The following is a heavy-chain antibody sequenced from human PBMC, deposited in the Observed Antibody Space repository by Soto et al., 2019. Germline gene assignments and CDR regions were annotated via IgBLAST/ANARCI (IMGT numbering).Heavy chain of an antibody. CDR3: VRDRGYSVFDY. CDR1: GFTFSSYW. D-gene: IGHD3-22*01. Sequence: PGGSLRLSCAASGFTFSSYWMSWVRQAPGKGLEWVANTNQDEREKNYLDSVKGRFTVFRDNAKNSLYLQMNSLRVEDTAVYYCVRDRGYSVFDYWGQGTRVTVSS. V-gene: IGHV3-7*01. CDR2: TNQDEREK. J-gene: IGHJ4*02.